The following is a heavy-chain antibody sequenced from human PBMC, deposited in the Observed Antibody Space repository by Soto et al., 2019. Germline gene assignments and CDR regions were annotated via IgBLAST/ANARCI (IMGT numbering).Heavy chain of an antibody. J-gene: IGHJ5*02. CDR3: ARDSRDNSPARDPVDL. Sequence: EVQLLDSWGDFIQPGGSLSLSCEGSGFIFSSYAMTCVRQAPGKGLECVSTISGGSSKQYYADSVKGRFTNSRDNSNGTLFLPMSSLRVEDTAVYYCARDSRDNSPARDPVDLWGQGPLVTVSS. CDR1: GFIFSSYA. D-gene: IGHD1-20*01. V-gene: IGHV3-23*01. CDR2: ISGGSSKQ.